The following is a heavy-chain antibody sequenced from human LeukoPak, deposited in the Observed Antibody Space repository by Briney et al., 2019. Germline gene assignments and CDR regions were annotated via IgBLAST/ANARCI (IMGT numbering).Heavy chain of an antibody. V-gene: IGHV4-39*01. CDR3: ARHAEYGDYADY. D-gene: IGHD4-17*01. CDR1: GGSISSSSHY. CDR2: IYYSGNT. J-gene: IGHJ4*02. Sequence: SETLSLTCTVSGGSISSSSHYWGWIRQPPGKGLEWIGSIYYSGNTYYNPSLKSRVTISVDTSKNQFSLKLSSVTAADTAVYYCARHAEYGDYADYWGQGTLVTVSS.